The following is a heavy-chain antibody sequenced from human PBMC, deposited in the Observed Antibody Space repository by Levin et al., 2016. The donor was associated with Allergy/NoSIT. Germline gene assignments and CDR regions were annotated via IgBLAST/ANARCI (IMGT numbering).Heavy chain of an antibody. D-gene: IGHD3-10*01. J-gene: IGHJ4*02. V-gene: IGHV1-3*01. CDR1: GYTFTSYA. CDR3: ARGITMVRGVTLFDY. CDR2: INAGNGNT. Sequence: ASVKVSCKASGYTFTSYAMHWVRQAPGQRLEWMGWINAGNGNTKYSQKFQGRVTITRDTSASTAYMELSSLRSEDTAVYYCARGITMVRGVTLFDYWGQGTLVTVSS.